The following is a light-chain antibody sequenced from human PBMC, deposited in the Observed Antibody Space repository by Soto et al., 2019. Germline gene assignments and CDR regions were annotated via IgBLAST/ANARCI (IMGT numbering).Light chain of an antibody. V-gene: IGKV3-11*01. CDR3: QQRTNWPLIT. Sequence: EIVLTQSPATLSLSPGERATLSCRASQSVSSYLAWYQQKPGQAPRLLIYGASNRATGIPARFSGSGSGTDFTLTISSLEPEDFAVYYCQQRTNWPLITFGQGTRLE. J-gene: IGKJ5*01. CDR1: QSVSSY. CDR2: GAS.